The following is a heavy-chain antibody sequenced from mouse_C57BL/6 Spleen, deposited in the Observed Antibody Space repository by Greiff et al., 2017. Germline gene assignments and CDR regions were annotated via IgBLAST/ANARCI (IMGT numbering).Heavy chain of an antibody. CDR3: ARGGYYGSSHAMGY. J-gene: IGHJ4*01. CDR2: IDPSDSYT. Sequence: VQLQQSGAELVMPGASVKLSCKASGYTFTSYWMHWVKQRPGQGLEWIGEIDPSDSYTNYHQKFKGKSTLTVDKSSSTAYMQLSSLTSEDSAVYYCARGGYYGSSHAMGYWGQGTSVTVSS. V-gene: IGHV1-69*01. D-gene: IGHD1-1*01. CDR1: GYTFTSYW.